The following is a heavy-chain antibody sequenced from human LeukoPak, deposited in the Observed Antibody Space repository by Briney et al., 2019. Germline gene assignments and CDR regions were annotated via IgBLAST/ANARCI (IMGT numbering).Heavy chain of an antibody. J-gene: IGHJ5*02. CDR3: TTLITFFGVFRGP. Sequence: PGGSLRLSCAASGFTFSSYSLNWVRQAPGKGLEWVGRIKNKPDGGTTDYAAPVKGRFTISRDDSENTVYLQMNSLKTEDTALYYCTTLITFFGVFRGPWGQGPLVTVSS. CDR1: GFTFSSYS. CDR2: IKNKPDGGTT. V-gene: IGHV3-15*01. D-gene: IGHD3-3*01.